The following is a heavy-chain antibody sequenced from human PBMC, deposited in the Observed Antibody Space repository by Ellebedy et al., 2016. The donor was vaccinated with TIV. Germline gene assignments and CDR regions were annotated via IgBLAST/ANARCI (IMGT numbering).Heavy chain of an antibody. V-gene: IGHV3-30*02. Sequence: PGGSLRLSCAASGFTFSTYGLHWVRQAPGKGLEWVAVVWYDGSDKYYADSVKGRFTISGDNFENTLYLQMNSLTAEDTAVYYCAKDLGSDFDSWGQGTLVTVSS. D-gene: IGHD7-27*01. CDR3: AKDLGSDFDS. J-gene: IGHJ4*02. CDR2: VWYDGSDK. CDR1: GFTFSTYG.